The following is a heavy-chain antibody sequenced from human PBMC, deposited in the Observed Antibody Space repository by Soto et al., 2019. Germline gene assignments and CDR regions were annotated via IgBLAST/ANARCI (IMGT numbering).Heavy chain of an antibody. V-gene: IGHV1-69*13. CDR1: GGTFSSYA. D-gene: IGHD3-16*02. CDR3: ARNGAAGGDYVWGSYPRGAFDI. Sequence: ASVKVSCKASGGTFSSYAISWVRQAPGQGLEWMGGIIPIFGTANYAQKFQGRVTITADESTSTAYMELSSLRSEDTGVYYCARNGAAGGDYVWGSYPRGAFDIWGQGTMVTVSS. J-gene: IGHJ3*02. CDR2: IIPIFGTA.